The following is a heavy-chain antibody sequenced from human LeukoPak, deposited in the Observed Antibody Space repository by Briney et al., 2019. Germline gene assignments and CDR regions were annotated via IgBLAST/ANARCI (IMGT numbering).Heavy chain of an antibody. J-gene: IGHJ4*02. CDR1: GYTFTGYY. Sequence: ASVKVSCEASGYTFTGYYMHWVRQAPGRGLEWMGWINPASGDTNYAQKFKGWVTMARDTSISTAYMELSRLRSEDTAVYYCATGIMVGATSPRGSFDYWGQGTLVTVSS. CDR2: INPASGDT. V-gene: IGHV1-2*04. D-gene: IGHD1-26*01. CDR3: ATGIMVGATSPRGSFDY.